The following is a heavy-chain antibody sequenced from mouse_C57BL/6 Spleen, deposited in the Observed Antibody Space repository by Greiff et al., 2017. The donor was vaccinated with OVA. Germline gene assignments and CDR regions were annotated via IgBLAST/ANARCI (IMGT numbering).Heavy chain of an antibody. V-gene: IGHV5-4*01. CDR3: AREGGSPHFDY. Sequence: EVQGVESGGGLVKPGGSLKLSCAASGFTFSSYAMSWVRQTPEKRLEWVATISDGGSYTYYPDNVKGRFTISRDNAKNNLYLQMSHLKSEDTAMYYCAREGGSPHFDYWGQGTTLTVSS. CDR2: ISDGGSYT. J-gene: IGHJ2*01. D-gene: IGHD1-1*01. CDR1: GFTFSSYA.